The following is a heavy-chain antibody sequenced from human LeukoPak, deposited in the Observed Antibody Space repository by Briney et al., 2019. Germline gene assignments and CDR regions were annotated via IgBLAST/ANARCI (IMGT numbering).Heavy chain of an antibody. CDR3: ARSIEYSYDSDGGYYFDY. Sequence: GASVKVSCKASGYTFTSYALHWVRQAPGQGLEWMGRINAGTGDTKYSQEFQGRVTITRDTSANTAYMELSSLRSKDTAVYYCARSIEYSYDSDGGYYFDYWGQGTLLTVSS. D-gene: IGHD6-6*01. CDR2: INAGTGDT. CDR1: GYTFTSYA. V-gene: IGHV1-3*01. J-gene: IGHJ4*02.